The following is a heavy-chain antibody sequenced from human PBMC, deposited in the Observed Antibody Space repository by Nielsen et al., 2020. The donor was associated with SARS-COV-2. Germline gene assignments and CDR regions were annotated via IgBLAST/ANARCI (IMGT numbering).Heavy chain of an antibody. CDR1: GGSISSSSYY. V-gene: IGHV4-31*03. Sequence: SETLSLTCTVSGGSISSSSYYWGWIRQPPGKGLEWIGYIYYSGSTYYNPSLKSRVTISVDTSKNQFSLKLSSVTAADTAVYYCARGLRDATPYYYDSSGYYPQAFDIWGQGTMVTVSS. CDR3: ARGLRDATPYYYDSSGYYPQAFDI. J-gene: IGHJ3*02. CDR2: IYYSGST. D-gene: IGHD3-22*01.